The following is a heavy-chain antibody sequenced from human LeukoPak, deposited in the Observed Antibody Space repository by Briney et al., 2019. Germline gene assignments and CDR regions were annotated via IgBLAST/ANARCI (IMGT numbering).Heavy chain of an antibody. D-gene: IGHD6-19*01. CDR2: IIPIFGTV. CDR3: APGSVAGPLYNWLDP. Sequence: ASVKVSCKASGGTFSSYAISWVRQAPGQGLEWMGGIIPIFGTVNYAQKFQGRVTITADESTSTAYMELSSLRSENTAVYFCAPGSVAGPLYNWLDPWGQGTLVTVSS. CDR1: GGTFSSYA. V-gene: IGHV1-69*13. J-gene: IGHJ5*02.